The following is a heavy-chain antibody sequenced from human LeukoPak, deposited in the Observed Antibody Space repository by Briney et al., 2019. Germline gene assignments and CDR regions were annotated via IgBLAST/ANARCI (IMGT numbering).Heavy chain of an antibody. Sequence: GGSLRLSCAASGFTFSSYGMHWVRQAPGKGLEWVAVISYDGSNKYYADSVKGRFTISRDNSKNTLYLQMNSLRAEDTAVYYCARGSGGSYYYFDYWGQGTLVTVSS. CDR3: ARGSGGSYYYFDY. D-gene: IGHD1-26*01. J-gene: IGHJ4*02. CDR2: ISYDGSNK. CDR1: GFTFSSYG. V-gene: IGHV3-30*03.